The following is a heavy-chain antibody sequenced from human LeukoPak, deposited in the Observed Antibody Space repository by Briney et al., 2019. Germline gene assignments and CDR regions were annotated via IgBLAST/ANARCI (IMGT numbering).Heavy chain of an antibody. Sequence: GGSLRLSCAASRFTFSSYVMKWVRQVPGKGLEWVSSISTSSSYIYYADSVKGRFTISRDNSKNTLYLQMNSLRAEDTAVYFCAREVARPNFFDYWGQGTLVTVSS. CDR1: RFTFSSYV. CDR3: AREVARPNFFDY. D-gene: IGHD6-6*01. CDR2: ISTSSSYI. J-gene: IGHJ4*02. V-gene: IGHV3-21*01.